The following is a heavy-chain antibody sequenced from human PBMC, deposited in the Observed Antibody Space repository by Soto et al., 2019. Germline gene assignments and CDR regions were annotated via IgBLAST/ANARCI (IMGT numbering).Heavy chain of an antibody. CDR1: GLTFSSYW. V-gene: IGHV3-30*18. J-gene: IGHJ5*02. D-gene: IGHD6-13*01. CDR3: AKGSQYSSSWYNWFDP. CDR2: ISYDGSNK. Sequence: GGALRLSCAASGLTFSSYWMRLERQAPGKGLEWVAVISYDGSNKYYADSVKGRFTISRDNSKNTLYLQMNSLRAEDTAVYYCAKGSQYSSSWYNWFDPWVQGTLVTVSS.